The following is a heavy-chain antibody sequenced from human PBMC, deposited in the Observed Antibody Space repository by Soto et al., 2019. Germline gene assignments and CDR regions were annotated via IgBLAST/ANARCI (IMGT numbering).Heavy chain of an antibody. CDR1: GYTFSSYF. V-gene: IGHV3-23*01. CDR2: ISGSGGGT. CDR3: AKRKTGDCSSCYDY. D-gene: IGHD6-13*01. J-gene: IGHJ4*02. Sequence: GGSLRLSCAASGYTFSSYFMSWVRQAPGKGLEWVSAISGSGGGTYYADSVKGRFTISRDNSKNTLYLQMNSLRAEDTAVYFCAKRKTGDCSSCYDYWGQGTLVTVSS.